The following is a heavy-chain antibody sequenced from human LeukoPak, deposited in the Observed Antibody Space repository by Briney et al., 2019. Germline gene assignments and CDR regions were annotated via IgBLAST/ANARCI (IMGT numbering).Heavy chain of an antibody. CDR2: INPSGGST. D-gene: IGHD6-13*01. CDR1: GYTFTSYY. Sequence: ASVKVSCKASGYTFTSYYMHWVRQAPGQGLEWMGIINPSGGSTSYAQKFQGRVTMTRDTSTSTVYMVLSSLRSEDTAVYYCARSIAAADPWDYWGQGTLVTVSS. CDR3: ARSIAAADPWDY. J-gene: IGHJ4*02. V-gene: IGHV1-46*01.